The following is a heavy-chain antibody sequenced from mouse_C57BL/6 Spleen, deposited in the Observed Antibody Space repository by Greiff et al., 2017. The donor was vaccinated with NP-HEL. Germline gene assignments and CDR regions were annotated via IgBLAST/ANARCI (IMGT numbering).Heavy chain of an antibody. CDR2: IYPGNSDT. D-gene: IGHD2-3*01. V-gene: IGHV1-5*01. J-gene: IGHJ2*01. Sequence: EVQLQQSGTVLARPGASVKMSCKTSGYTFTSYWMHWVKQRPGQGLEWIGAIYPGNSDTSYNQKFKGKAKLTAVTSASTAYMELSSLTNEDSAVYYCTRERPYDGYYEEGRYFDYWGQGTTLTVSS. CDR1: GYTFTSYW. CDR3: TRERPYDGYYEEGRYFDY.